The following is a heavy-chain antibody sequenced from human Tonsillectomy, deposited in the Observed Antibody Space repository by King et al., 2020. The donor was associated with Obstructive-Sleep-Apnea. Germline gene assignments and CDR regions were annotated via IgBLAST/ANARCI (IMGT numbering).Heavy chain of an antibody. V-gene: IGHV4-59*01. CDR3: ARQADSYLTLGWFDP. J-gene: IGHJ5*02. CDR1: GGSISGYY. D-gene: IGHD3-10*01. CDR2: IYSSGTT. Sequence: VQLQESGPGLVKPSETLSLTCTVSGGSISGYYWSWIRQPPGKGIEWIAYIYSSGTTNYNPSLKSRVTISVDTSKNLFSLKLNFVTAADTAVYYCARQADSYLTLGWFDPWGQGTLVTVSS.